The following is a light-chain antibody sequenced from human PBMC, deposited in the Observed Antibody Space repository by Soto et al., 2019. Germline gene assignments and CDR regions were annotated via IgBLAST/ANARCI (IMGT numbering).Light chain of an antibody. J-gene: IGKJ4*01. CDR1: QSVSVN. V-gene: IGKV3-20*01. CDR2: GAS. CDR3: QQYGSSLLT. Sequence: DIVLTQSPAPLSLSPGERATLSCRASQSVSVNLAWYQQKPGQAPRLLIYGASTRATGIPARFSGSGSGTDCSLTISRLEPEDAAVYYCQQYGSSLLTLGGGNKVDIK.